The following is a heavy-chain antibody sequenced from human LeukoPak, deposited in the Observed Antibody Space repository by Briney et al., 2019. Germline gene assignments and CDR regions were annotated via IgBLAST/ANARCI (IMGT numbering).Heavy chain of an antibody. CDR3: AKVYSATMVRGVIIARGMDV. CDR2: IRYDGSNK. D-gene: IGHD3-10*01. Sequence: GGSLRLSCAASGFTFSSYGMHWVCQAPGKGLEWVAFIRYDGSNKYYADSVKGRFTISRDNSKNTLYLQMNSLRAEDTAVYYCAKVYSATMVRGVIIARGMDVWGQGTTVTVSS. V-gene: IGHV3-30*02. CDR1: GFTFSSYG. J-gene: IGHJ6*02.